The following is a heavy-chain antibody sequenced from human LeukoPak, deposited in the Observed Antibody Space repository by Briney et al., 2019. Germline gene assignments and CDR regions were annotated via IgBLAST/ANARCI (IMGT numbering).Heavy chain of an antibody. J-gene: IGHJ3*01. Sequence: SLKPSLAAPGFHFDDYGMHRVRPAPGEGPELVPGISWNSGSIGYAVSVKGRFTISRDNAKNSLYLQMNSLRAEDTAVYYCASPGVGATGDAFDVWGQGTMVTVSS. V-gene: IGHV3-9*01. CDR1: GFHFDDYG. CDR2: ISWNSGSI. CDR3: ASPGVGATGDAFDV. D-gene: IGHD1-26*01.